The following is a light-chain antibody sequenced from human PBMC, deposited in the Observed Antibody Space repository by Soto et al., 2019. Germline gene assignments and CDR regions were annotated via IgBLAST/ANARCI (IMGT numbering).Light chain of an antibody. CDR3: QSYDSSLSGVV. V-gene: IGLV1-40*01. CDR1: SSNIGAGYG. J-gene: IGLJ2*01. Sequence: QAVVTQPPSVSGAPGQRVTVSCTGSSSNIGAGYGVNWYQQLPGEAPQLLIYGDTNRPSGVPDRFSGSQSGTSASLVITGLQAEDEADYYCQSYDSSLSGVVFGGGTKLTVL. CDR2: GDT.